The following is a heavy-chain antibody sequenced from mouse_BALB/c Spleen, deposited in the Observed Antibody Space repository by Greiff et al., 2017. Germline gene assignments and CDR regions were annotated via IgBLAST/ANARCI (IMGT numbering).Heavy chain of an antibody. CDR2: IDPANGNT. D-gene: IGHD1-1*01. CDR3: ARGGSLYWYFDV. J-gene: IGHJ1*01. V-gene: IGHV14-3*02. CDR1: GFNIKDTY. Sequence: EVQLQESGAELVKPGASVKLSCTASGFNIKDTYMHWVKQRPEQGLEWIGRIDPANGNTKYDPKFQGKATITADTSSNTAYLQLSSLTSEDTAVYYCARGGSLYWYFDVWGAGTTVTVSS.